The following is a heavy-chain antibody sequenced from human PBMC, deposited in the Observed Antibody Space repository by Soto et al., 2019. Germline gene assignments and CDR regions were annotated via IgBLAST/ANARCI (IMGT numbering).Heavy chain of an antibody. D-gene: IGHD3-22*01. V-gene: IGHV3-9*01. Sequence: EVKLVESGGGLVQPGRSLKISCAASGFTFDDFAMHWVRLAPGKGLEWVSGMNWNGDSKAYAASVKGRFTISRDNAKNSLYLEMNSLRPEDTAFYYCTRDSIKSKWLPFNWFDAWVQGILVSVSS. CDR2: MNWNGDSK. J-gene: IGHJ5*02. CDR3: TRDSIKSKWLPFNWFDA. CDR1: GFTFDDFA.